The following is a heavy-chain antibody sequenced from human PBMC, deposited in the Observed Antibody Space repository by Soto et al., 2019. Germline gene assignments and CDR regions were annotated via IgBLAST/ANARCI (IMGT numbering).Heavy chain of an antibody. CDR3: VRDEQSGPGY. Sequence: QPGGSLRLSCAASGFTFSSYGMHWVRQAPGKGLEWVAVISYDGSNKYYADSVKGRFTISRDNSKNTLYLQMNSLRADDTAVYYCVRDEQSGPGYWGQGTLVTVSS. CDR2: ISYDGSNK. J-gene: IGHJ4*02. CDR1: GFTFSSYG. V-gene: IGHV3-30*03. D-gene: IGHD5-12*01.